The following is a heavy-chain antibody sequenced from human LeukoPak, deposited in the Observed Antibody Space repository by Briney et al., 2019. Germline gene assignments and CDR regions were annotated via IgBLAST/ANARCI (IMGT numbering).Heavy chain of an antibody. D-gene: IGHD6-19*01. Sequence: GGSLRLSCAASGLTFSSYSMNWVRQAPGKGLEWVSSISSSSSYIYYADSVKGRFTISRDNAKNSLYLQMNSLRAEDTAVYYCARVCEKQWLVDDAFDIWGQGTMVTVSS. V-gene: IGHV3-21*01. J-gene: IGHJ3*02. CDR2: ISSSSSYI. CDR3: ARVCEKQWLVDDAFDI. CDR1: GLTFSSYS.